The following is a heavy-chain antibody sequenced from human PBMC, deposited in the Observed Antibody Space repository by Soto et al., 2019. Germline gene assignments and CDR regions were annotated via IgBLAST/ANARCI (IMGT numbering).Heavy chain of an antibody. D-gene: IGHD3-10*01. CDR2: ISYDGSNK. CDR3: AREAKVRGAGFDC. V-gene: IGHV3-30-3*01. CDR1: GFTFSSYA. J-gene: IGHJ4*02. Sequence: QVQLVESGGGVVQPGRSLRLSCAASGFTFSSYAMHWVRQAPGKGLEWVAVISYDGSNKYYADSVKCRFTISRDNSKNSVYLQMNSLRAEETAVYYCAREAKVRGAGFDCWGQRTLVTVSS.